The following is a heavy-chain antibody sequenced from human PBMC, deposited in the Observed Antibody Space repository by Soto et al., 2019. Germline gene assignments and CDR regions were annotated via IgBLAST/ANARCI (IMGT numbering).Heavy chain of an antibody. D-gene: IGHD5-18*01. CDR2: INIYNGNT. CDR1: GYTFTNYG. J-gene: IGHJ4*02. CDR3: ARAIAGGYGHTTLDY. V-gene: IGHV1-18*01. Sequence: QVQLGQSGAEVKKPGASVKVSCKASGYTFTNYGISWVRQAPGQGLEWMGWINIYNGNTDYAQKFQGRVTMTTDTPTRTVYMELKTLRSDDTALYVCARAIAGGYGHTTLDYWGKGTLVTVSS.